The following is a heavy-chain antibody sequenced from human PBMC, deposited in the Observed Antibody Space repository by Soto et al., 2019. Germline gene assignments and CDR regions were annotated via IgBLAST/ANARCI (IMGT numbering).Heavy chain of an antibody. V-gene: IGHV3-33*01. CDR2: IWHDGSNK. CDR1: GFTFSSFG. Sequence: QVQLVESGGGVVQPGRSLRLSCATSGFTFSSFGMHWVRQAPGKGLEWVAVIWHDGSNKYYADSVKGRFNISRDNFENTLYLQMNSLRAEDTAVYYCARGWGGAMGYWGQGTLVTVSS. D-gene: IGHD3-16*01. CDR3: ARGWGGAMGY. J-gene: IGHJ4*02.